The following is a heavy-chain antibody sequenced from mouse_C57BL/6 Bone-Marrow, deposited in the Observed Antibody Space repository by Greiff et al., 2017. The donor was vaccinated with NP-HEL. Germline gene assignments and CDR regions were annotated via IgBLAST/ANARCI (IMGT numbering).Heavy chain of an antibody. CDR2: ISSGSSTI. V-gene: IGHV5-17*01. J-gene: IGHJ2*01. Sequence: EVKLMESGGGLVKPGGSLKLSCAASGFTFSDYGMHWVRQAPEKGLEWVAYISSGSSTIYYADTVKGRFTISRDNAKNTLFLQMTSLRSEDTAMYDCARPNSLYFDYWGQGTTLTVSS. CDR3: ARPNSLYFDY. CDR1: GFTFSDYG.